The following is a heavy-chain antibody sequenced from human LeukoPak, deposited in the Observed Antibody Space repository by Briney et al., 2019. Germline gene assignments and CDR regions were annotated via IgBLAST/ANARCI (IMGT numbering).Heavy chain of an antibody. CDR2: INPNSGGT. J-gene: IGHJ3*02. CDR1: GYTFTGYY. D-gene: IGHD7-27*01. CDR3: ARAHLTGTAHDAFDI. Sequence: ASVKVSCKASGYTFTGYYMHWVRQAPGQGLEWMGWINPNSGGTNYAQKFQGRVTMTRDTSISTAYMELSRLRSDDTAVYYCARAHLTGTAHDAFDIWGQGTMVTVSS. V-gene: IGHV1-2*02.